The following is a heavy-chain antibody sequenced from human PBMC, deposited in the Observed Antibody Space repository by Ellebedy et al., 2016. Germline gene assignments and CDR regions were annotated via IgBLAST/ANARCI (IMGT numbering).Heavy chain of an antibody. Sequence: SVKVSXXASGGTFSSYAISWVRQAPGQGLEWMGGIIPIFGTANYAQKFQGRVTITADESTSTAYMELSSLRSEDTAVYYCATVGNWNDRSTGFDYWGQGTLVTVSS. V-gene: IGHV1-69*13. J-gene: IGHJ4*02. D-gene: IGHD1-1*01. CDR2: IIPIFGTA. CDR1: GGTFSSYA. CDR3: ATVGNWNDRSTGFDY.